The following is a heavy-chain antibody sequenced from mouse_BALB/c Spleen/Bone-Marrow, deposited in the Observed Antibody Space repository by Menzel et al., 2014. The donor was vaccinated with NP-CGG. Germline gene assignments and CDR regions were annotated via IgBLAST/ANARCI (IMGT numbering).Heavy chain of an antibody. CDR3: ASGDYFDY. CDR1: GYTFSNYW. Sequence: VKLMESGAELMKPGASVKISCKATGYTFSNYWMEWVKQRPGHGLEWIGEILPGSGSTNYNEKFTGKATFTADTSSNTAYLQLSSLTPADSAVYYCASGDYFDYWGQGTTLTVSS. CDR2: ILPGSGST. J-gene: IGHJ2*01. V-gene: IGHV1-9*01.